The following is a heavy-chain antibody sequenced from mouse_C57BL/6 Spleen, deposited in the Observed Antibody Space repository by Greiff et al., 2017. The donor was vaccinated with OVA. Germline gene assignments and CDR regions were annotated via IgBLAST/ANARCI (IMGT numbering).Heavy chain of an antibody. CDR1: GYSITSGYY. V-gene: IGHV3-6*01. CDR2: ISYDGSN. J-gene: IGHJ4*01. Sequence: DVQLQESGPGLVKPSQSLSLTCSVTGYSITSGYYWNWIRQFPGNKLEWMGYISYDGSNNYNPSLKNRISITRDTSKSQFYLKLNSVTTEDTATYYCARDGGTGAMDYWGQGTSVTVSS. D-gene: IGHD3-3*01. CDR3: ARDGGTGAMDY.